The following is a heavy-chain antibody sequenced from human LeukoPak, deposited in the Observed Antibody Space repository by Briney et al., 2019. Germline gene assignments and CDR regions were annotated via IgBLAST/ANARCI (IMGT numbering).Heavy chain of an antibody. CDR2: INNDGSST. CDR3: ARDAVLRYFEPELNWFDP. J-gene: IGHJ5*02. CDR1: GFTFSSYW. V-gene: IGHV3-74*01. D-gene: IGHD3-9*01. Sequence: GGSLRLSCAASGFTFSSYWMHWVRQVSGKALVWVSRINNDGSSTTYADSVEGRFTISRDNAKNLLYLQMNSLRAEDTAVYYCARDAVLRYFEPELNWFDPWGQGTLVIVSS.